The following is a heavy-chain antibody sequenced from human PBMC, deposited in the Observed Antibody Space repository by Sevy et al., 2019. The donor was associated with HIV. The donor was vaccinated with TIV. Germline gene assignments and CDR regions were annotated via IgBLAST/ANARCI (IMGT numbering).Heavy chain of an antibody. CDR3: ARGRYTYYYYCGMDV. J-gene: IGHJ6*02. D-gene: IGHD1-26*01. Sequence: SETLSLTCAVYGGSFSGYYWSWIRQPPGKGLEWIGEINHSGSTNYNPSLKSRVTISVDTSKNQFSLKLSSVTAADTAVYYCARGRYTYYYYCGMDVWGQGTTVTVSS. CDR1: GGSFSGYY. CDR2: INHSGST. V-gene: IGHV4-34*01.